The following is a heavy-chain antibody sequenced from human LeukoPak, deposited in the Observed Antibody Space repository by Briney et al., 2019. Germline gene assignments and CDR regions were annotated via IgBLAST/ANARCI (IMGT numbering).Heavy chain of an antibody. D-gene: IGHD3-10*01. J-gene: IGHJ4*02. CDR2: IYYSGST. Sequence: MSGGSLRLSCAASGFTFSSYAMSWIRQPPGKGLEWIGYIYYSGSTNYNPSLKSRVTISVDTSKNQFSLKLSSVTAADTAVYYCARHVLLWFGETSGGYFDYWGQGTLVTVSS. V-gene: IGHV4-59*08. CDR3: ARHVLLWFGETSGGYFDY. CDR1: GFTFSSYA.